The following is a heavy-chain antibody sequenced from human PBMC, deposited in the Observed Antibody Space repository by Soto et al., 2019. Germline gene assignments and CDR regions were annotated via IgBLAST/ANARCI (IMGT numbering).Heavy chain of an antibody. Sequence: QVQLVQSGAEVKKPESSVKVSCKAPGGTFSTYAISWVRQAPGQGLEWMGGIIPMFGTANYAQRFQDRVTLTADESTNTGYMELSILRSEDTAVYFCASGIQLWLRRINNGYSGWGQGTLVTVSS. CDR2: IIPMFGTA. CDR1: GGTFSTYA. CDR3: ASGIQLWLRRINNGYSG. D-gene: IGHD5-18*01. V-gene: IGHV1-69*12. J-gene: IGHJ4*02.